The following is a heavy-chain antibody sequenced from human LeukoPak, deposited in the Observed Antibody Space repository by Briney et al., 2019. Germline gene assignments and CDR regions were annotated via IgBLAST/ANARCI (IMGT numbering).Heavy chain of an antibody. CDR1: GGSISSSSYY. CDR2: IYYSGST. D-gene: IGHD3-9*01. Sequence: SETLSLTCTVSGGSISSSSYYWGWIRQPPGKGLEWIGSIYYSGSTYYNPSLKSRVTISVDASKNQFSLKLSSVTAADTAVYYCARHSSPFFGGYFDWLSNYFDYWGQGTLVTVSS. CDR3: ARHSSPFFGGYFDWLSNYFDY. J-gene: IGHJ4*02. V-gene: IGHV4-39*01.